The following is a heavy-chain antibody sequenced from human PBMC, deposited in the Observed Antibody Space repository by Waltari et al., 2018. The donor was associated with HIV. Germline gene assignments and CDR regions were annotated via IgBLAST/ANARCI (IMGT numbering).Heavy chain of an antibody. CDR1: GYTFTGYY. CDR2: INPNSGGT. CDR3: ARGGGYYDSSGYWRPFDY. Sequence: QVPLVQSGAEVKKPGASVKVSCKASGYTFTGYYMHWVRQAPGHGLEWMGWINPNSGGTNYAQKFQGRVTMTRDTSISTAYMELSRLRSDDTAVYYCARGGGYYDSSGYWRPFDYWGQGTLVTVSS. D-gene: IGHD3-22*01. V-gene: IGHV1-2*02. J-gene: IGHJ4*02.